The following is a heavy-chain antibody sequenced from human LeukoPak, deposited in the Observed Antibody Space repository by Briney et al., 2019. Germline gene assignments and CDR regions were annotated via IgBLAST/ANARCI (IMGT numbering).Heavy chain of an antibody. Sequence: GGSLRLSCAASGFTFSNHPMSWVRQAPGKGLQWVSGISAGGGSTYYADSVKGRFTISRDNSKNTLYLQMNSLRAEDTAVYYCAKDGFDSYDSSGYSYFHYWGQGTLVTVSS. CDR3: AKDGFDSYDSSGYSYFHY. D-gene: IGHD3-22*01. J-gene: IGHJ4*02. V-gene: IGHV3-23*01. CDR1: GFTFSNHP. CDR2: ISAGGGST.